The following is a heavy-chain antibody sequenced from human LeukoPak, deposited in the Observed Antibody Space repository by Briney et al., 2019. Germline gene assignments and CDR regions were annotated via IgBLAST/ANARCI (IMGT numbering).Heavy chain of an antibody. V-gene: IGHV3-7*01. CDR3: ARDRSYMITFGGVPTY. CDR2: IKEDGSER. Sequence: GGSLRLSCAASGFTFSSYWMSWVRLAPGKGLEWVANIKEDGSERNYVDSVKGRFTISRDNAKNSLYLQMNSLRVADTAVYYCARDRSYMITFGGVPTYWGQGTLVTVSS. D-gene: IGHD3-16*01. CDR1: GFTFSSYW. J-gene: IGHJ4*02.